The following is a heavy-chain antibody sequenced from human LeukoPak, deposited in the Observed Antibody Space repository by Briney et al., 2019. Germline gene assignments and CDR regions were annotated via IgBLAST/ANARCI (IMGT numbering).Heavy chain of an antibody. J-gene: IGHJ4*02. CDR2: ISKDGSDK. Sequence: PGGSLRLSCAASGFTFSDYAMHWVRQAPGKGLEWVAVISKDGSDKYYPGSVRGRFTISRDNSKNTIYLQMDSLRAEDTAIYYCARDYWWNSDYWGQGTLVTVSS. CDR1: GFTFSDYA. D-gene: IGHD1-7*01. CDR3: ARDYWWNSDY. V-gene: IGHV3-30-3*01.